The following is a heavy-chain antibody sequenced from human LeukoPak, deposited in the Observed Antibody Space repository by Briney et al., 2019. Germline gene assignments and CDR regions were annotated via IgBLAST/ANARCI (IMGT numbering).Heavy chain of an antibody. CDR2: IKQDGSER. CDR1: GFTFSTFW. CDR3: AGSGWQVYLDY. J-gene: IGHJ4*02. D-gene: IGHD6-19*01. V-gene: IGHV3-7*01. Sequence: GGSLRLSCAASGFTFSTFWMSWVRQAPGKGLEWVANIKQDGSERYYVDSVKGRFTISRDNAKNSLYLQMNSLRAEDTGVYYCAGSGWQVYLDYWGQGALVTVSS.